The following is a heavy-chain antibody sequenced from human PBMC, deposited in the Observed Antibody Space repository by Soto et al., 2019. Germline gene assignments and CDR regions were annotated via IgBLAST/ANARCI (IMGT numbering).Heavy chain of an antibody. CDR2: ISHSGSR. D-gene: IGHD6-19*01. J-gene: IGHJ4*02. V-gene: IGHV4-34*02. CDR3: ARGLAYDRPITVAEPFDS. Sequence: QVQLQQWGAGLLKASETLSLTCVVSGGSFSGYFWTWIRQSPGRGLEWIGEISHSGSRNYNPAFQSRVITSVDSSKNHVSLKLSSVTAADSATYFCARGLAYDRPITVAEPFDSWGQGTLVTVSS. CDR1: GGSFSGYF.